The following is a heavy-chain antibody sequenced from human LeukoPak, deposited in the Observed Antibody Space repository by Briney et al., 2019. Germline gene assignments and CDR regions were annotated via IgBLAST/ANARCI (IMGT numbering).Heavy chain of an antibody. V-gene: IGHV3-33*01. CDR2: IWYDGSNK. CDR3: ARDRDSYGYGQYYFDY. J-gene: IGHJ4*02. D-gene: IGHD5-18*01. CDR1: GFTFSSYG. Sequence: GGSLRLSCAASGFTFSSYGMHWIRQAPGKGLEWVAVIWYDGSNKYYADSVKGRFTISRDNSKNTLYLQMNSLRAEDTAVYYCARDRDSYGYGQYYFDYWGQGTLVSVST.